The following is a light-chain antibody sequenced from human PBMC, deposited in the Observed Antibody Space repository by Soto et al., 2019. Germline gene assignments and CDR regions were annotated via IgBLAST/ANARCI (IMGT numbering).Light chain of an antibody. CDR3: QSFDSSLSGYV. CDR2: GNN. V-gene: IGLV1-40*01. CDR1: SSNIGAGYN. Sequence: QSVLTQPPSVSGAPGQRVTISCTGGSSNIGAGYNVHWYQQLPGTAPQLLIYGNNNRPSGVPDRFSVSKSGTSASLAITGLQTEDEAEYYCQSFDSSLSGYVFGTGTKVTVL. J-gene: IGLJ1*01.